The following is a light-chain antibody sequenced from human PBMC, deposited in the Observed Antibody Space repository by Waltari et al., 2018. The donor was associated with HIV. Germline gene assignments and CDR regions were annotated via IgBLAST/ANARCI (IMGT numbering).Light chain of an antibody. CDR2: RSE. CDR3: ASWDDNLRGWV. Sequence: QSVLTQPPSASGTPGPSVSISCSGSRSNIGSNYVYWYQHLPGTTPKVVIYRSEPGPSGVPDRFTGSKSGTAASLAISGLRSEDEAHYYCASWDDNLRGWVFGGGTKLTVL. V-gene: IGLV1-47*01. J-gene: IGLJ3*02. CDR1: RSNIGSNY.